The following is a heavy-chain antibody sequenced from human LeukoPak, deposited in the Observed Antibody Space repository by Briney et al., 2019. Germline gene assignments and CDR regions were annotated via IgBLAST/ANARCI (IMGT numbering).Heavy chain of an antibody. V-gene: IGHV4-34*01. CDR1: GGSFSGYY. CDR3: ARADCSSTSCYEAEYFQH. D-gene: IGHD2-2*01. Sequence: PSETLSLTCAVYGGSFSGYYWSWIRQPPGKGLEWIGEINHSGSTNYNPSLKSRVTISVDTSQNQFSLQLSSVTAADTAVYYCARADCSSTSCYEAEYFQHWGQGTLVTVSS. J-gene: IGHJ1*01. CDR2: INHSGST.